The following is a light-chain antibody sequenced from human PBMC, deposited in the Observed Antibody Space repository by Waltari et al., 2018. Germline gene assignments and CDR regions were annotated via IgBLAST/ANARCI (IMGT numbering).Light chain of an antibody. V-gene: IGLV2-14*03. J-gene: IGLJ2*01. CDR1: SSDVGGYNY. CDR2: DVG. Sequence: QSALTQPASVSGSPGQSITISCTGTSSDVGGYNYVSRYQQYPGKAPILITYDVGNRPSGVAIRFSGSKSDNTASLTISGLQAEDEAEYYCCSYTTSSTRDVVFGGGTKVTVL. CDR3: CSYTTSSTRDVV.